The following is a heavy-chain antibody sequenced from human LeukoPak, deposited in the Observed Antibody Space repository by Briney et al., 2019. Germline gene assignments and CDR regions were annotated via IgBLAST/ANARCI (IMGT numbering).Heavy chain of an antibody. V-gene: IGHV4-59*01. D-gene: IGHD3-3*01. CDR2: IYYSGST. J-gene: IGHJ3*02. Sequence: SETLSLTCTVSGGSISSYYWSWIRQPPGKGLEWIGYIYYSGSTNYNPSLKRRVTISVDTSKNQFSLKLSSVTAADTAVYYCAGSGYLDAFGIWGQGTMVTVSS. CDR1: GGSISSYY. CDR3: AGSGYLDAFGI.